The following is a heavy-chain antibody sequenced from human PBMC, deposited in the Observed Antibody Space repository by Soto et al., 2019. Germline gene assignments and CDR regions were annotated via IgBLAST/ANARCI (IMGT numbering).Heavy chain of an antibody. CDR1: GYTFTSYY. CDR3: ASVCDVYDEVWGGYLCNWFAP. Sequence: GASVKVSCKASGYTFTSYYMHWVRQAPGQGLEWMGIINPSGGSTSYAQKFQGRVTMTRDTSTSTVYMELSSLRPEDTAVYYCASVCDVYDEVWGGYLCNWFAPWGEGNL. J-gene: IGHJ5*02. V-gene: IGHV1-46*03. D-gene: IGHD3-3*01. CDR2: INPSGGST.